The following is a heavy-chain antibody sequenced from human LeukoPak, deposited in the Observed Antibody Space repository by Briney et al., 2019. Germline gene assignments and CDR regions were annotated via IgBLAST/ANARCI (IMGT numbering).Heavy chain of an antibody. J-gene: IGHJ4*02. CDR2: ISAYNGNT. CDR3: ASRAAAAVYFDD. Sequence: ASVKVSCKASGYTFTRHDISWVRQAPGQGLEWMGWISAYNGNTNYAHHLQGRVTMTTDTYTNTAYMELRSLRSDDTAVYYCASRAAAAVYFDDWGQGTPVTVSS. V-gene: IGHV1-18*01. D-gene: IGHD6-13*01. CDR1: GYTFTRHD.